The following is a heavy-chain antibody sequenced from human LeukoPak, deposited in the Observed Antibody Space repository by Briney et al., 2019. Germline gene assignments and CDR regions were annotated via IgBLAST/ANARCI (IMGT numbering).Heavy chain of an antibody. V-gene: IGHV1-2*02. J-gene: IGHJ5*02. CDR3: AREDFRSSGNCFDP. CDR1: GYTFTRYY. CDR2: INPKSGGA. D-gene: IGHD6-13*01. Sequence: GASVTVSYKASGYTFTRYYIHWVRQAPAQGLEWMGWINPKSGGANSAQKFQGRVTMTRDTSISTAYMELSRLRSVDTAVYYCAREDFRSSGNCFDPWGQGTLVTVSS.